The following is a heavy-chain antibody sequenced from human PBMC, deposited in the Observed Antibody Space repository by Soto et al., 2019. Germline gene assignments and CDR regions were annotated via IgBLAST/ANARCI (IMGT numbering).Heavy chain of an antibody. CDR3: AKNSGYCSSTSCYVFDY. D-gene: IGHD2-2*01. J-gene: IGHJ4*02. CDR2: ISGSGGST. V-gene: IGHV3-23*01. CDR1: GFTFSSYA. Sequence: EVQLLESGGGLVQPGGSLRLSCAASGFTFSSYAMSWVRQAPGKGLEWVSAISGSGGSTYYADSVKRRFTISRDNSKNTLYLQMISLRAEDTAVYYCAKNSGYCSSTSCYVFDYWGQGPLVTVSS.